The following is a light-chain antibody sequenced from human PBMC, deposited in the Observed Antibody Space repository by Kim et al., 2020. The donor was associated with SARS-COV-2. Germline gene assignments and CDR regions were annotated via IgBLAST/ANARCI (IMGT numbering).Light chain of an antibody. V-gene: IGLV3-1*01. CDR1: RLGDKY. CDR2: QNN. J-gene: IGLJ1*01. CDR3: QTWDSSTYV. Sequence: SYELTQPPSVSVSPGQTATITCSGDRLGDKYACWYQQKPGQSPVLVIYQNNKRPSGSPERFSGSNSGNTATLTISGTQARDEADYYCQTWDSSTYVFGTG.